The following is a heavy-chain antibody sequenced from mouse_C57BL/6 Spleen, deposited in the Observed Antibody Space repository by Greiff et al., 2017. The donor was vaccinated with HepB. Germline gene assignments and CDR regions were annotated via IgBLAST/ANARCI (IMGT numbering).Heavy chain of an antibody. CDR3: AREAAAQAAWFAC. CDR2: NNPYNGGT. J-gene: IGHJ3*01. D-gene: IGHD3-2*02. CDR1: GYTFTDYY. V-gene: IGHV1-19*01. Sequence: VQLQQSGPVLVKPGASVKMSCKASGYTFTDYYMNWVKQRHGKSLEWIGVNNPYNGGTSYNQKCKVKATLTVDKSSSTAYIELNSLTSEDSAVYYCAREAAAQAAWFACWGQGTLVTVSA.